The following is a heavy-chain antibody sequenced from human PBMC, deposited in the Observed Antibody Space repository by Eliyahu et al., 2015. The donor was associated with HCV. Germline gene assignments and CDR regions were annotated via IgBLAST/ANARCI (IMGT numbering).Heavy chain of an antibody. CDR1: GYTFTSYY. CDR2: INPSGGNT. CDR3: ARDRWRQQLGIDY. D-gene: IGHD6-13*01. J-gene: IGHJ4*02. Sequence: QVQLVQSGAEVKKPGXSVXVSCKASGYTFTSYYIYWVRQAPGQGLEWMGKINPSGGNTIYAQKFQGRVTMTRDTSTSTVYMEMSSLKFEDTAIYYCARDRWRQQLGIDYWGQGTLVTVSS. V-gene: IGHV1-46*01.